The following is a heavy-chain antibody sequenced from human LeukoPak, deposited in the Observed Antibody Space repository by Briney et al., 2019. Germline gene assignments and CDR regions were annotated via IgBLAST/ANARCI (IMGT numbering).Heavy chain of an antibody. CDR2: IYTSGST. CDR1: GGSISSYY. V-gene: IGHV4-4*07. Sequence: SETLSLTCTVSGGSISSYYWSWIRQPAGKGLEWIGRIYTSGSTNYNPSLKSRVTMSVDTSKNQFSLKLSSVTAADTAVYYCARVGLYYDILTGYYRHYYGMDVWGQGTTVTVSS. CDR3: ARVGLYYDILTGYYRHYYGMDV. D-gene: IGHD3-9*01. J-gene: IGHJ6*02.